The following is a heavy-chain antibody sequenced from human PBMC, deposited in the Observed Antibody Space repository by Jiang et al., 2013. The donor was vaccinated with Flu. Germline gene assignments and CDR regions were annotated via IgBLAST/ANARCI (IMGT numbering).Heavy chain of an antibody. Sequence: PGLVKPSETLSLTCTVSGGPLNNYYWSWIRQSPGKGLEYIGYIYYSGTTNYNPSLKSRVTISVDTSKNQFSLNLSSVTAADTAVYYCARVKYYDSSGSYYTWFDPWGQGTLVTVSS. D-gene: IGHD3-22*01. CDR3: ARVKYYDSSGSYYTWFDP. CDR1: GGPLNNYY. J-gene: IGHJ5*02. V-gene: IGHV4-59*13. CDR2: IYYSGTT.